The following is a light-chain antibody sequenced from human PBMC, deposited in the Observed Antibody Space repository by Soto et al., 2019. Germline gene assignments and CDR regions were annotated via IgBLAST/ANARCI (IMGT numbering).Light chain of an antibody. J-gene: IGKJ1*01. Sequence: DIQMTQSPSTLSAFVGDRVTIPCRASQSIRSWLAWYQQKPGKAPQLLIYEASSLENGVPSKFSGSGSGTEFPLTISSLQPDDFATYHCQQYMSHSTFGQGTKVEV. CDR2: EAS. V-gene: IGKV1-5*03. CDR3: QQYMSHST. CDR1: QSIRSW.